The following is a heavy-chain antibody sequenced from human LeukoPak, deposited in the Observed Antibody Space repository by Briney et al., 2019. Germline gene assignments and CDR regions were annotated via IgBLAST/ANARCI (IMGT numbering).Heavy chain of an antibody. CDR2: INHSGST. CDR3: ARDRNYWYFDL. J-gene: IGHJ2*01. CDR1: GGSFSGYY. Sequence: SETLSLTCAVYGGSFSGYYWSWIRQPPGKGLEWIGEINHSGSTNYNPSLKSRVTISVDTSKNQFSLKLSSVTAADTAVYYCARDRNYWYFDLWGRGTLVTVSS. V-gene: IGHV4-34*01.